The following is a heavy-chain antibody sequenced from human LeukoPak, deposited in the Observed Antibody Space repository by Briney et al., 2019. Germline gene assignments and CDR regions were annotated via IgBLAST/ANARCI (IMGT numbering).Heavy chain of an antibody. CDR2: INYSGST. V-gene: IGHV4-34*01. J-gene: IGHJ4*02. Sequence: PSETLSLTCAVYGGSFSGYYWSWIRQPPGKGLEGIGEINYSGSTNYNPALKSRVTISIDTAKNQFSLELNTVTAADTAVYYCARGRPYYYGSGSYSPLFDYWGQGTLVTVSS. CDR3: ARGRPYYYGSGSYSPLFDY. D-gene: IGHD3-10*01. CDR1: GGSFSGYY.